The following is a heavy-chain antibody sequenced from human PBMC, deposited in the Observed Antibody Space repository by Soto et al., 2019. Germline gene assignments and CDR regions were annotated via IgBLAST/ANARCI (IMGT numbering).Heavy chain of an antibody. Sequence: EVQLVESGGGLVQPGGSLRLSCAASGFTFSSYSMNWVRQAPGKGLEWVSYISSSSSTIYYADSVKGRFTISRDNAKNSLYLQMNSLRAEDTAVYYCARVGYDFWSGYSFDYWGQGTLVTVSS. V-gene: IGHV3-48*01. J-gene: IGHJ4*02. D-gene: IGHD3-3*01. CDR2: ISSSSSTI. CDR3: ARVGYDFWSGYSFDY. CDR1: GFTFSSYS.